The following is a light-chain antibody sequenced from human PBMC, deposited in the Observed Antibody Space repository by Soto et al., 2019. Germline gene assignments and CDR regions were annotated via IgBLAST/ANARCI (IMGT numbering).Light chain of an antibody. J-gene: IGKJ4*01. CDR3: QQRSNWRGT. V-gene: IGKV3-11*01. CDR1: QSVNIY. CDR2: DAS. Sequence: EIVLTQSPATLSLSPGERATLSCRASQSVNIYLAWYQQKPGQAPRLLIYDASNRATGIPARFSGSGSRTDFTLTISSLEPEDIAVYYCQQRSNWRGTFGGGTKVDIK.